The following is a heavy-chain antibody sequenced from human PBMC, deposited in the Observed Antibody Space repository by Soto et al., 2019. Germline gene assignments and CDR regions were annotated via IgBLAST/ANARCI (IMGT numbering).Heavy chain of an antibody. CDR3: AKDSDLAYKPQWFDP. CDR2: ISGSGGVT. Sequence: EVQLLESGGGLVQPGGSQRLSCAASGFTFSNYAMSWVRQAPGKGLEWVSGISGSGGVTYYSDSVKGRFTISRDNLKNTLDLQMNSLRVEDTAVYYCAKDSDLAYKPQWFDPWGQGTLVTVSS. V-gene: IGHV3-23*01. D-gene: IGHD1-1*01. CDR1: GFTFSNYA. J-gene: IGHJ5*02.